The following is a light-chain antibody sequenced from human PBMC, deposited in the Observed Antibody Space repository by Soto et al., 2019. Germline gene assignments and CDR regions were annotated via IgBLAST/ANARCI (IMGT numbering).Light chain of an antibody. Sequence: DIHLTQSPSSLSASVGDRVTISCRATQGIGTYLTWYQQKPGRAPNLLIYDASTLQTGAPSRFSGRASATAFTLTISRLQPEDVGTYFCQQTYSTPPWTFGQGTRVEI. CDR3: QQTYSTPPWT. J-gene: IGKJ1*01. CDR1: QGIGTY. V-gene: IGKV1-39*01. CDR2: DAS.